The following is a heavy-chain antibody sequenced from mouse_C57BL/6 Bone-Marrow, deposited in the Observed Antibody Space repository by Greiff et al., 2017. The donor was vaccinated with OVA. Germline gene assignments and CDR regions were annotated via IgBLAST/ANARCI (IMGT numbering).Heavy chain of an antibody. Sequence: EVMLVESGGGLVQPGGSLKLSCAASGFTFSDYGMAWVRQAPRKGPEWVAFISNLAYSIYYADTVTGRFTISRENAKNTLYLEMSSLRSEDTAMYYRARRGYGLYYAMDYWGQGTSVTVSS. J-gene: IGHJ4*01. CDR2: ISNLAYSI. CDR1: GFTFSDYG. V-gene: IGHV5-15*01. D-gene: IGHD2-2*01. CDR3: ARRGYGLYYAMDY.